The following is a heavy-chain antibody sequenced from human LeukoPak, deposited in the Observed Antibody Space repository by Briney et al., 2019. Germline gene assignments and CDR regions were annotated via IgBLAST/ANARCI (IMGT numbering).Heavy chain of an antibody. CDR2: IIPVFGTA. D-gene: IGHD2-15*01. Sequence: ASVKVSCKASGGTFSTYVISWVRQAPGQGLEWMGGIIPVFGTANYAEKFQDRVTITADKSTSTAYMELSSLRSEDAAMYYCAINQAGYCGGGSCYRHEFYYMDVWGKGTSVTVSS. J-gene: IGHJ6*03. V-gene: IGHV1-69*06. CDR1: GGTFSTYV. CDR3: AINQAGYCGGGSCYRHEFYYMDV.